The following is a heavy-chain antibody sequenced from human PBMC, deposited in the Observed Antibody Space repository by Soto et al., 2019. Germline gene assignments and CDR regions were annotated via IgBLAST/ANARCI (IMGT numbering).Heavy chain of an antibody. J-gene: IGHJ6*02. CDR1: GFTFSSYG. V-gene: IGHV3-30*18. Sequence: QVQLVESGGGVVQPGRSLRLSCAASGFTFSSYGMHWVRQAPGKGLEWVAVISYDGSNKYYADSVKGRFTISRDNSKNTLYLLMNSLRAEDTAVYYCAKDLLGPGRAYGMDVWGPGTTVTVSS. CDR3: AKDLLGPGRAYGMDV. CDR2: ISYDGSNK. D-gene: IGHD7-27*01.